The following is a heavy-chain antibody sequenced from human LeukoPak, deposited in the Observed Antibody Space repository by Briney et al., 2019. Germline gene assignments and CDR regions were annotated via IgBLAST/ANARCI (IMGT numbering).Heavy chain of an antibody. D-gene: IGHD2-15*01. CDR1: GYTFTGHY. CDR2: INPNSGDT. CDR3: ARVGSSVVVVAAHFDY. Sequence: ASVKVSCKASGYTFTGHYMHWVRQAPGQGLEWMGWINPNSGDTNYAQKFQGRVTMTRDTSISTAYMGLSRLRSDDTAVYYCARVGSSVVVVAAHFDYWGQGTLVTVSS. V-gene: IGHV1-2*02. J-gene: IGHJ4*02.